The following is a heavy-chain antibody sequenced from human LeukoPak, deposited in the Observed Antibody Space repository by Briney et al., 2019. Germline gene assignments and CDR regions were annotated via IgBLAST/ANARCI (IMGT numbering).Heavy chain of an antibody. CDR1: GFTFSSSA. V-gene: IGHV3-23*01. D-gene: IGHD6-6*01. Sequence: PGGSLRLSCAASGFTFSSSAMSWVRQAPGKGLEWVSAIRGSGSNTYYADSVKGRFTISRDNSKNTLYLQMNSLRAEDTAVYYCARTMRNSYSSSSNWFDPWGQGTLVTVSS. J-gene: IGHJ5*02. CDR2: IRGSGSNT. CDR3: ARTMRNSYSSSSNWFDP.